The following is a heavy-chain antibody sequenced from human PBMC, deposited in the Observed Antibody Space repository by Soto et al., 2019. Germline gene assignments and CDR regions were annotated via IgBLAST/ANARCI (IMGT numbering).Heavy chain of an antibody. Sequence: GGSLRLSCAASGFTFSSYSMNWVRQAPGKGLEWVSSISSSSSYIYYADSVKGRFTISRDNAKNSLYLQMNSLRAEDTAVYSCAREGLYDSSSSDWFDPWGQGTLVTVSS. V-gene: IGHV3-21*01. CDR1: GFTFSSYS. D-gene: IGHD6-6*01. CDR2: ISSSSSYI. CDR3: AREGLYDSSSSDWFDP. J-gene: IGHJ5*02.